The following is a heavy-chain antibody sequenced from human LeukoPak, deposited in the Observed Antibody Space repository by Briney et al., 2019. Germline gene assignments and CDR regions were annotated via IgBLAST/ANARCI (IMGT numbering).Heavy chain of an antibody. CDR1: GGSLSSDGNS. D-gene: IGHD3-22*01. CDR2: IYHSGST. J-gene: IGHJ4*02. V-gene: IGHV4-30-2*01. Sequence: PSETLSLTCAVSGGSLSSDGNSWRWLRQPPGTGLEWIGYIYHSGSTYYNPSLKSRVTISVDRSKNQFSLQLNSVTAADTAVYYCARSAMYYYESSGPYYFDYWGQGTLVTVSS. CDR3: ARSAMYYYESSGPYYFDY.